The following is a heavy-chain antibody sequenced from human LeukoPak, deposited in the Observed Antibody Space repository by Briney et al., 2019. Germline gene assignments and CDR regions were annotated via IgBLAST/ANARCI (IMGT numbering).Heavy chain of an antibody. V-gene: IGHV1-2*02. CDR3: ARDLALYSSSCQPGW. J-gene: IGHJ4*02. Sequence: ASVKVSCKASGYTFTGYYMHWVRQAPGQGLGWMGWINPNSGGTNYAQKFQGRVTMTRDTSISTAYMELSRLRSDDTAVYYCARDLALYSSSCQPGWWGQGTLVTVSS. CDR1: GYTFTGYY. D-gene: IGHD6-13*01. CDR2: INPNSGGT.